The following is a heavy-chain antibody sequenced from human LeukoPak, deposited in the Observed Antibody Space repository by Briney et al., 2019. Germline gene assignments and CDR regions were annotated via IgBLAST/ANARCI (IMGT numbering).Heavy chain of an antibody. Sequence: SVKVSCKASGGTFSSYAISWVRQAPGQGLEWMGRIIPIFGTANYAQKFQGRVTITTDESTSTAYMALSSLRSEDTAVYYCARGDSSGYSFFDYWGQGTLVTVSS. J-gene: IGHJ4*02. V-gene: IGHV1-69*05. CDR1: GGTFSSYA. CDR3: ARGDSSGYSFFDY. D-gene: IGHD3-22*01. CDR2: IIPIFGTA.